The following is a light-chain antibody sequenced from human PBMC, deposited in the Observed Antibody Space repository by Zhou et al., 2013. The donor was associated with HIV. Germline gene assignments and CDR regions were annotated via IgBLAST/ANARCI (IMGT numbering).Light chain of an antibody. J-gene: IGKJ2*01. CDR2: GAS. CDR3: QQYGSSPFT. V-gene: IGKV3-20*01. CDR1: QSVTSNF. Sequence: EFVLTQSPGTLSLSPGERATLSCRTSQSVTSNFLAWYQQKPGQAPRLLIYGASSRATGIPDRFSGSGSGTDFTLTISRLEPEDFAVYFCQQYGSSPFTFSQGTKLEIK.